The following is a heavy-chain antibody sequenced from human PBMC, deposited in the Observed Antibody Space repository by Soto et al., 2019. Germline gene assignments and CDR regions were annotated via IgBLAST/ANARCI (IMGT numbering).Heavy chain of an antibody. D-gene: IGHD6-13*01. CDR1: GYTFTSYG. J-gene: IGHJ5*02. CDR3: ARESDSSSWKTYNWFDP. CDR2: ISAYNGNT. Sequence: ASVKVSCKAAGYTFTSYGISWVRQAPGQGLEWMGWISAYNGNTNYAQKLQGRVTMTTDTSTSTAYMELSSLRSEDTAVYYCARESDSSSWKTYNWFDPWGQGTLVTVSS. V-gene: IGHV1-18*01.